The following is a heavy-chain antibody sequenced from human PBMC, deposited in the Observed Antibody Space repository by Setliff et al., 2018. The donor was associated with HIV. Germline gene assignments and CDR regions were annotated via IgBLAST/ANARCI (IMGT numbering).Heavy chain of an antibody. D-gene: IGHD6-19*01. Sequence: PSETLSLTCTVSAGSIRSSTYYWAWIRQPPGKGLEWIGTIYYSGSTYYNPSLKSRATISVDMSKNQFSLRLSSVTAAETAVYYCIIAYSSGWLAPMGFDSWGQGTLVTVSS. J-gene: IGHJ4*02. V-gene: IGHV4-39*01. CDR2: IYYSGST. CDR1: AGSIRSSTYY. CDR3: IIAYSSGWLAPMGFDS.